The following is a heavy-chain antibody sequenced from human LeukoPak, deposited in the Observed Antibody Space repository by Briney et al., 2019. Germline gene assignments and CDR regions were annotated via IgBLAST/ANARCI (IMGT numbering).Heavy chain of an antibody. Sequence: GESLKISCKGSGYSFTSYWIAWVRQMPGKGLEWMGIIYPGGSDTRYSPSFQGQVTTSADKSISTAYLQWSSLKASDTAMYYCARLHSSGWTSFEYWGQGALVTVSS. D-gene: IGHD6-19*01. CDR3: ARLHSSGWTSFEY. CDR2: IYPGGSDT. CDR1: GYSFTSYW. V-gene: IGHV5-51*01. J-gene: IGHJ4*02.